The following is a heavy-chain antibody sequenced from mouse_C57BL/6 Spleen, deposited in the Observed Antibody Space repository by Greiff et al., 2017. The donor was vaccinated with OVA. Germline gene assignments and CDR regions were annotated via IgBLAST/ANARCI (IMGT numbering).Heavy chain of an antibody. J-gene: IGHJ2*01. CDR2: ISSGSSTI. CDR3: AGVSYYFDY. D-gene: IGHD6-2*01. CDR1: GFTFSDYG. V-gene: IGHV5-17*01. Sequence: EVKLMESGGGLVKPGGSLKLSCAASGFTFSDYGMHWVRQAPEKGLEWVAYISSGSSTIYYADTVKGRFTISRDNAKNTLFLQMTSLRSEDTAMYYCAGVSYYFDYWGQGTTLTVSS.